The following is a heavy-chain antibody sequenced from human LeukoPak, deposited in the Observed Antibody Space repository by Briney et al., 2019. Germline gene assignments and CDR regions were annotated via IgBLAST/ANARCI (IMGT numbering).Heavy chain of an antibody. D-gene: IGHD3-22*01. Sequence: GESLKISCKGSGYTFTNYWIGWVRQVPGKGLEWMGIIYPGDSDTRYSPSFQGQVTISADKSISTAYLQWSSLKASDTAMYYCARRGRYYDSSGYNFDYWGQGTLVTVSS. CDR2: IYPGDSDT. V-gene: IGHV5-51*01. J-gene: IGHJ4*02. CDR1: GYTFTNYW. CDR3: ARRGRYYDSSGYNFDY.